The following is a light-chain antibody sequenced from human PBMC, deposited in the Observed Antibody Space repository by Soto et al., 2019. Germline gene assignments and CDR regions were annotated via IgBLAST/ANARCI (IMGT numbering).Light chain of an antibody. CDR1: NSDVGGYNF. Sequence: QSALTQPASVSGSPGQSITISCTGTNSDVGGYNFVSWFQQHPDKAPKLMIYDVNDRPSGVSDRFSGSKSGNTASLTISGLQAEDEADYYCSSYRTGSTLVFGTGTKLTVL. J-gene: IGLJ1*01. CDR2: DVN. CDR3: SSYRTGSTLV. V-gene: IGLV2-14*03.